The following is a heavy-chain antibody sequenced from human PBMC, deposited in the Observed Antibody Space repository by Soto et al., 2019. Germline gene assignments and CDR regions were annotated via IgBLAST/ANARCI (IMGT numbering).Heavy chain of an antibody. CDR3: ARDNTTIRFLESGFDP. Sequence: PGESLKISCKGSGYSFTSYWISWVRQMPGKGLEWMGRIDPSGSYTNYSPSFQGHVTISADKSISTAYLQWSSLKASDTAMYYCARDNTTIRFLESGFDPWGQGTLVTSPQ. CDR2: IDPSGSYT. D-gene: IGHD3-3*01. CDR1: GYSFTSYW. J-gene: IGHJ5*02. V-gene: IGHV5-10-1*01.